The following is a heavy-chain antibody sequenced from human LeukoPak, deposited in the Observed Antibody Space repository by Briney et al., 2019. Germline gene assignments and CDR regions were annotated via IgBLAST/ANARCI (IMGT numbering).Heavy chain of an antibody. Sequence: ASVKVSCKASGYTFTGYYMHWVRQAPGQGLEWMGWINPNSGGTNYAQKFQGRVTMTRDTSISTAYMELSRPRSDDTAVYYCARDGGSPNYYYYYMDVWGKGTTVTVSS. CDR1: GYTFTGYY. V-gene: IGHV1-2*02. CDR2: INPNSGGT. CDR3: ARDGGSPNYYYYYMDV. J-gene: IGHJ6*03. D-gene: IGHD2-15*01.